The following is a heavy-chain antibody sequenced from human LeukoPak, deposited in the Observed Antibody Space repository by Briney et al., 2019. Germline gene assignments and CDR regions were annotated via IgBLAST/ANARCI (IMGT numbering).Heavy chain of an antibody. CDR3: ALEVEEVFDI. D-gene: IGHD1-1*01. J-gene: IGHJ3*02. CDR2: IYYSGST. CDR1: GDSLRSYY. Sequence: SETLSLTCTVSGDSLRSYYWSWIRQPPGKGLEWIGYIYYSGSTYYNPSLKSRVNILVDTSKNQFSLKLSSVTAADTAVYYCALEVEEVFDIWGQGTMVTVSS. V-gene: IGHV4-30-4*01.